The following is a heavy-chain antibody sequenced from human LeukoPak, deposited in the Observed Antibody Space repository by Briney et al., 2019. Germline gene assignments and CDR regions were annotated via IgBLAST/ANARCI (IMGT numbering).Heavy chain of an antibody. CDR3: ARDLFPTYYYDSSGST. CDR2: IYTSGST. CDR1: GGSISSYY. Sequence: SETLSLTCTVSGGSISSYYWSWIRQPAGKGLEWIGRIYTSGSTNYNPSLKSRVTMSVDTSKNQFSVKLSSVTAADTAVYYCARDLFPTYYYDSSGSTWGQGTLVTVSS. D-gene: IGHD3-22*01. V-gene: IGHV4-4*07. J-gene: IGHJ4*02.